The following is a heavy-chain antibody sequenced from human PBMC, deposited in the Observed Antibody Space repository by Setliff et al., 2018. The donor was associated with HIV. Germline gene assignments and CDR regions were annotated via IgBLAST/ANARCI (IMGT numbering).Heavy chain of an antibody. Sequence: LSLTCTVSGGSISSSSYYWGWIRQPPGKGLEWIGSIYYSGSTYYNPSLKSRVTISTDTSKNQFSLKVRSVTAADTAVYYCARQVTVVGYFETAAGSFNYWGPGTLVTVSS. CDR3: ARQVTVVGYFETAAGSFNY. J-gene: IGHJ4*02. CDR2: IYYSGST. D-gene: IGHD2-21*01. V-gene: IGHV4-39*01. CDR1: GGSISSSSYY.